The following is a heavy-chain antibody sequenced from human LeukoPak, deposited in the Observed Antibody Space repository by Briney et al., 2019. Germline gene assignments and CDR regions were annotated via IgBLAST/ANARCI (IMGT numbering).Heavy chain of an antibody. CDR1: GGSISSSSYY. D-gene: IGHD2-15*01. J-gene: IGHJ5*02. CDR2: IYYSGST. V-gene: IGHV4-39*07. Sequence: PSETLSLTCTVSGGSISSSSYYWGWIRQPPGKGLEWIGSIYYSGSTYYNPSLKSRVTISVDTSKNQFSLKLSSVTAADTAVYYCARDRYCSGGSCSGDWFDPWGQGTLVTVSS. CDR3: ARDRYCSGGSCSGDWFDP.